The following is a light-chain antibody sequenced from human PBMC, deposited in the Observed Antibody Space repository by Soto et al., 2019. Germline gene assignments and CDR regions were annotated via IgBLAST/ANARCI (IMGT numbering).Light chain of an antibody. Sequence: DIQMTQSPSSLSASVGDRVTITCQASQDISNYLNWYQQKPGKAPKLLIYDASNLETGVPSRFSGSGSGTDFTFTISSLQHEDIATYYCQQCDNLPLTFGGGTKVDIK. V-gene: IGKV1-33*01. CDR3: QQCDNLPLT. CDR2: DAS. CDR1: QDISNY. J-gene: IGKJ4*01.